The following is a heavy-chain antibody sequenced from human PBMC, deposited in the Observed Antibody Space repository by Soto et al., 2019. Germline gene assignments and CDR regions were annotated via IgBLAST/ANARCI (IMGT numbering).Heavy chain of an antibody. CDR1: GGTFSSYA. D-gene: IGHD4-17*01. J-gene: IGHJ4*02. Sequence: SVKVSCKASGGTFSSYAISWVRQAPGQGLEWMGGIIPIFGTANYAQKFQGRVTITADESTSTAYMELSSLRSEDTAVYYCARGRRSDYGDYVRFFDYCDRGTLVTVSS. CDR3: ARGRRSDYGDYVRFFDY. V-gene: IGHV1-69*13. CDR2: IIPIFGTA.